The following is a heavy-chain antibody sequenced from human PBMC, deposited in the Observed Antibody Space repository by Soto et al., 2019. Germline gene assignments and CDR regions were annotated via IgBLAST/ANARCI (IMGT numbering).Heavy chain of an antibody. CDR3: ARAIGPTLFDY. D-gene: IGHD3-22*01. J-gene: IGHJ4*02. CDR2: IGTAGDT. CDR1: GFTFSSYD. V-gene: IGHV3-13*04. Sequence: VGSLRLSCSASGFTFSSYDMHWVRQGPGKGLEWVSAIGTAGDTNYAGSVKGRFTISRENAKNSLYLQMNSLRAGDTAIYFCARAIGPTLFDYWGQGTLVTVSS.